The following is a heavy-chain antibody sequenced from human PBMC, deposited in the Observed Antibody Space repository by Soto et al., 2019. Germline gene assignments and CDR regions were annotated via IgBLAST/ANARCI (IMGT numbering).Heavy chain of an antibody. Sequence: QVQLVQSGAEVKKPGASVKVSCKASGYTFTSYGISWVRQAPGQGLEWMGWISAYNGNTNYAQKLQGRVTMTTDTSTSTAYMELRSLRSDDTAVYYCARDPLRYCSRPSCATEYFQHWGQGTLVTVSS. D-gene: IGHD2-2*01. J-gene: IGHJ1*01. CDR1: GYTFTSYG. V-gene: IGHV1-18*01. CDR2: ISAYNGNT. CDR3: ARDPLRYCSRPSCATEYFQH.